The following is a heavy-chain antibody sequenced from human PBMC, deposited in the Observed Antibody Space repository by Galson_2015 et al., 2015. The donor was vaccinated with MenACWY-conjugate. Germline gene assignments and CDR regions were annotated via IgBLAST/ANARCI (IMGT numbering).Heavy chain of an antibody. V-gene: IGHV3-53*01. D-gene: IGHD1-26*01. CDR1: GFTVSSTY. J-gene: IGHJ4*02. CDR3: AGGTYYDY. CDR2: IYSGGGT. Sequence: SLRLSCAASGFTVSSTYMNWVRQAPGKGLEWVSVIYSGGGTYYADSVKGRFTFSRDNSKNTLYLQMSSLRAEDTAIYYCAGGTYYDYWGQGTLVTVSS.